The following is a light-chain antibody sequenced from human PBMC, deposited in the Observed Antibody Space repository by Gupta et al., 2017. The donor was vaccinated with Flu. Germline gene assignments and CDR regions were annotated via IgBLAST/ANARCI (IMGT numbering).Light chain of an antibody. CDR3: TSYTTRSTVV. Sequence: FPLTHTASVLWSPGQSITISCTGTSSDVGASNSVSWYQHHPGNAPKLVIYDVSDRPSGVSDRFSGSKSGNTASLTISGLQAEDDADYYYTSYTTRSTVVFGGGTKLTVL. CDR2: DVS. CDR1: SSDVGASNS. J-gene: IGLJ2*01. V-gene: IGLV2-14*03.